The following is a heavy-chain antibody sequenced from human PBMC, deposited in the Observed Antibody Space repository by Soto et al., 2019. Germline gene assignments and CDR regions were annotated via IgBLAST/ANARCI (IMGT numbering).Heavy chain of an antibody. D-gene: IGHD2-21*01. Sequence: EVQLVESGGGLVKPGGSLRLSCAASGFLFSNYIMTWVRQAPGKGLVWVSSISSSGTYVFYADSVKGRFTISRDHAKNSLYLQMNSLRAEDAAVYYCASGSYCGGDCYLGAFDIWGQGTMVTVSS. CDR2: ISSSGTYV. J-gene: IGHJ3*02. V-gene: IGHV3-21*01. CDR3: ASGSYCGGDCYLGAFDI. CDR1: GFLFSNYI.